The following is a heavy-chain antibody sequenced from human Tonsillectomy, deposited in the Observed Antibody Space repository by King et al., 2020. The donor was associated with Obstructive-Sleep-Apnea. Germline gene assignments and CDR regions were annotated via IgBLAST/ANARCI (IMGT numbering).Heavy chain of an antibody. J-gene: IGHJ5*02. CDR3: ARWYYDFWSGYYYWFDP. D-gene: IGHD3-3*01. Sequence: VQLQQWGAGLLKPSETLSLTCAVYGGSFSGYYWSWIRQPPGKGLEWIGEINHSGSTNYNPSFKSRVTISADTSKNQFSLKLSSLTAAGTAVYFCARWYYDFWSGYYYWFDPWGQGTLVTVSS. V-gene: IGHV4-34*01. CDR1: GGSFSGYY. CDR2: INHSGST.